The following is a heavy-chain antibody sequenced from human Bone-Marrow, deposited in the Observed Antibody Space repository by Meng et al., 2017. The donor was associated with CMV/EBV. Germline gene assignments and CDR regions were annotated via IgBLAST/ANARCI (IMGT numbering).Heavy chain of an antibody. V-gene: IGHV1-2*02. Sequence: ASVKVSCKASGYTFTGYYMHWVRQAPGQGLEWMGWINPNSGGTNYAQKFQGRVTMTRDTSISTAYMELSRLRSDDTAAYYCARDYYYDSSGYYYDYYYGMDVWGQGTTVTVSS. CDR3: ARDYYYDSSGYYYDYYYGMDV. D-gene: IGHD3-22*01. CDR2: INPNSGGT. J-gene: IGHJ6*02. CDR1: GYTFTGYY.